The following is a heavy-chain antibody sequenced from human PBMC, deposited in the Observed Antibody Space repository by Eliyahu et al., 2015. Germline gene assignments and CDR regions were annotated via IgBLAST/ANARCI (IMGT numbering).Heavy chain of an antibody. V-gene: IGHV4-59*01. CDR2: IYFTGIT. Sequence: QVQLQESGPGLVKSSETLSLTCTVSGDSIKTYYWTWVRQPPGKGLEWIGYIYFTGITDYNPSLRGRVTMSVDTSKNQFSLRLNSVTAADTAVYYCAKAGFWGGFDAFNMWGQGTMVTVSS. J-gene: IGHJ3*02. CDR1: GDSIKTYY. CDR3: AKAGFWGGFDAFNM. D-gene: IGHD3-3*01.